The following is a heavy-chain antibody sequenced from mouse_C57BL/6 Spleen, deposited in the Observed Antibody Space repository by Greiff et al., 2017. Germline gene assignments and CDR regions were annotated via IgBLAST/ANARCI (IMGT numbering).Heavy chain of an antibody. CDR2: IHPNSGST. CDR3: ARSLYYGSSYFYAMDY. CDR1: GYTFTSYW. Sequence: VQLQQSGAELVKPGASVKLSCKASGYTFTSYWMHWVKQRPGQGLEWIGMIHPNSGSTNYNEKFKSKATLTVDKSSSTAYMQLSSLTSEDSAVYYCARSLYYGSSYFYAMDYWGQGTSVTVSS. J-gene: IGHJ4*01. V-gene: IGHV1-64*01. D-gene: IGHD1-1*01.